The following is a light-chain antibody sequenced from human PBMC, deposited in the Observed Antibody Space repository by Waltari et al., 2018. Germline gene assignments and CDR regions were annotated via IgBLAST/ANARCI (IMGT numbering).Light chain of an antibody. Sequence: SALTQPRSVSGSPGQSVTISCTGTSSEVGGYNYVSWYQQHPGKAPTPMIYDVSKRPSGVPDRFSGSKSGNTASLTISGLQAEDEADYYCCSYAGSYTPWVFGGGTKLTVL. CDR3: CSYAGSYTPWV. CDR1: SSEVGGYNY. V-gene: IGLV2-11*01. CDR2: DVS. J-gene: IGLJ3*02.